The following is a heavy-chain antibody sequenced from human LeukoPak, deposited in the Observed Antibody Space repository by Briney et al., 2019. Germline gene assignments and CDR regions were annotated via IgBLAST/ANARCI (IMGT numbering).Heavy chain of an antibody. Sequence: PGGSLRLSCAASGFTFNTYDMHWVRQAPGKGLEWVAVISYDGRNKYYADSVKGRFTISRDNSKNALFLQMNSLRAEDTALYYCANKGASGWRFDYWGQGTLVTVSS. CDR1: GFTFNTYD. J-gene: IGHJ4*02. V-gene: IGHV3-30*18. D-gene: IGHD6-19*01. CDR2: ISYDGRNK. CDR3: ANKGASGWRFDY.